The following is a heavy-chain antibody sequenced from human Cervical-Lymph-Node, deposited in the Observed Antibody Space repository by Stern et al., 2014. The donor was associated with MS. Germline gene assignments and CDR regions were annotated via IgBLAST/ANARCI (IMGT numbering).Heavy chain of an antibody. CDR2: MNPNDSIT. D-gene: IGHD3-16*01. CDR1: GYTFTNYY. CDR3: TRAVGGVGRE. J-gene: IGHJ4*02. Sequence: VQLVQSGPEVKKPGASVMVSCKTSGYTFTNYYIHWVRQAPGQGLEWMGIMNPNDSITASAQKLQGRLTMTRDNSTTIAYMKHITLTSEDTAMYYCTRAVGGVGREWGQGTLVFVSS. V-gene: IGHV1-46*01.